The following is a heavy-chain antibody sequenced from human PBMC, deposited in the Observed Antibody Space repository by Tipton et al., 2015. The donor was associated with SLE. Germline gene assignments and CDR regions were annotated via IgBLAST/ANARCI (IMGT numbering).Heavy chain of an antibody. CDR1: GASIGSYY. CDR2: GYHSGSA. D-gene: IGHD4-17*01. J-gene: IGHJ4*01. CDR3: ARRVWDYGDSYYFDF. Sequence: TLSLTCTVSGASIGSYYWHWIRQPPGKGLEWIGYGYHSGSADYNPSLKSRVTISVDTARDQFSLRLSSVTAADTAIYYCARRVWDYGDSYYFDFWGHGTLVTVSS. V-gene: IGHV4-59*12.